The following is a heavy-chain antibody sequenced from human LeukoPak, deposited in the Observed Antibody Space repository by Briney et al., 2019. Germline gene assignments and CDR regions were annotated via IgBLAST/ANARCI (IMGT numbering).Heavy chain of an antibody. Sequence: GRSLRLSCAASGFTFSSYGMHWVRQAPGKGLEWVAVISYDGGNKSYADSVKGRFTISRDNSKNTLHLQMNSLRAEDTAVYYCAKDPGASYYDSSGYYPSSIDYWGQGTPVTVSS. V-gene: IGHV3-30*18. D-gene: IGHD3-22*01. CDR2: ISYDGGNK. CDR1: GFTFSSYG. J-gene: IGHJ4*02. CDR3: AKDPGASYYDSSGYYPSSIDY.